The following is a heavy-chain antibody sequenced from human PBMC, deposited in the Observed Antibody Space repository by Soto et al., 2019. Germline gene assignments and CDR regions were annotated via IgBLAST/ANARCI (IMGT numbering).Heavy chain of an antibody. V-gene: IGHV3-15*06. J-gene: IGHJ4*02. D-gene: IGHD5-12*01. Sequence: GGSLRLSCMASGFPSSTYGFSTYAMTWVRQIPGRGLEWVGRVKTTSERGTTNYAAPVLGRFTVSRDDSKNTLYLQMDALRAEDTAVYYCTTAGTRVGYTGSYWGQGTQVTVSS. CDR3: TTAGTRVGYTGSY. CDR1: GFPSSTYGFSTY. CDR2: VKTTSERGTT.